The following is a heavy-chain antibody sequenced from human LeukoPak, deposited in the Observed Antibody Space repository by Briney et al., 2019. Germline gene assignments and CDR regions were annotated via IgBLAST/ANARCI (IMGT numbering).Heavy chain of an antibody. V-gene: IGHV4-59*11. Sequence: PSETLSLTCTVSGGSISSHYWSWIRQPPGKGLEWIGYIYYSGSTNYNPSLKSRVTISVDTSKNQFSLKLSSVTAADTAVYYCARGDITGTSGFDPWGQGTLVTVSS. CDR1: GGSISSHY. CDR3: ARGDITGTSGFDP. CDR2: IYYSGST. D-gene: IGHD1-7*01. J-gene: IGHJ5*02.